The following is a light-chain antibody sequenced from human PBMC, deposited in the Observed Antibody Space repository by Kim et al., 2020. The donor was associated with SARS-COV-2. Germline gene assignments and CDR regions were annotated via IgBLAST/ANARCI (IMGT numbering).Light chain of an antibody. CDR1: SRHFGAYPY. CDR2: DVS. V-gene: IGLV2-8*01. Sequence: GQYVSIYCSGNSRHFGAYPYVSCYQHYPGKAPTLMIYDVSRRPTGVPDRFSGSKSGNTASLTVSGLQAGDEADYYCTSYAGSTGLLFGGGTQLTVL. J-gene: IGLJ2*01. CDR3: TSYAGSTGLL.